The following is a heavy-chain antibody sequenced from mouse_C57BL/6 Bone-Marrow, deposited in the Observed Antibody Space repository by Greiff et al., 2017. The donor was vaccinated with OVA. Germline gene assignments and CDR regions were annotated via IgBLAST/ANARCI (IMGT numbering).Heavy chain of an antibody. V-gene: IGHV8-8*01. CDR2: IWWADDK. D-gene: IGHD2-12*01. Sequence: ESGPGILQPSQTLSLTCSFSGFSLSTFGMGVGWIRQPSGKGLEWLAHIWWADDKYYNPALKSRLTISTDTSKNQVFLKIANVDTADTATDYWARIGDPLRLRSYWYGDVWGTGTTVTVSA. J-gene: IGHJ1*03. CDR3: ARIGDPLRLRSYWYGDV. CDR1: GFSLSTFGMG.